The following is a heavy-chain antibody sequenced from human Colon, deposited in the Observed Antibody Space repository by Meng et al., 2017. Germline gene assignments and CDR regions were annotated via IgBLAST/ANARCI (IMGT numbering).Heavy chain of an antibody. Sequence: HVQSQESGHGRVRPAEPLPLPCTVPGAAVSSDSHYWSWIRQSPGKGLEWIGYIYYTGNTNYNPSLASRVSMSLDTSKNHFSLHLTSVTAADTAIYYCARVNGDFDEAWFDPWGQGTLVTVSS. V-gene: IGHV4-61*03. D-gene: IGHD4-17*01. J-gene: IGHJ5*02. CDR3: ARVNGDFDEAWFDP. CDR2: IYYTGNT. CDR1: GAAVSSDSHY.